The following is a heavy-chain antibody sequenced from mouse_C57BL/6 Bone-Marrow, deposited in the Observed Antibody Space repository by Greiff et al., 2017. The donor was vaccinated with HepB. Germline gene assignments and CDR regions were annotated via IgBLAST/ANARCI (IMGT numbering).Heavy chain of an antibody. D-gene: IGHD1-3*01. CDR1: GFSLSTFGMG. V-gene: IGHV8-6*01. J-gene: IGHJ1*03. CDR2: IYCDDAK. Sequence: QVTLKVSGPGILQPSQSLSLTCSFSGFSLSTFGMGVSWISQPSGKELEWLAHIYCDDAKHYNPYLKSHLRISKDTSNNQVFLKITTVDNVDTATNYCARRASAHGYFDVWGTGTTVTVSS. CDR3: ARRASAHGYFDV.